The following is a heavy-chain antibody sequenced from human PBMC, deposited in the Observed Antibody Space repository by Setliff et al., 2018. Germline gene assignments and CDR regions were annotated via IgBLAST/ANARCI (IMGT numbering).Heavy chain of an antibody. D-gene: IGHD2-2*03. V-gene: IGHV3-23*01. CDR2: IGGSGDTT. CDR1: GFTFSTYA. J-gene: IGHJ6*02. Sequence: SLRLSCAASGFTFSTYALSWVRQAPGKGLEWVSAIGGSGDTTYYADSVKGRFTISRDNSKNTLYVQMNSLRAEDTAVYYCAKVRLDNVAYYYYYGMDVWGQGTTVTVSS. CDR3: AKVRLDNVAYYYYYGMDV.